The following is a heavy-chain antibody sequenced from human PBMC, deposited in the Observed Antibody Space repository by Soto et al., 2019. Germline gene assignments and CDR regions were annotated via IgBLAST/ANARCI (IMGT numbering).Heavy chain of an antibody. J-gene: IGHJ6*02. V-gene: IGHV3-30-3*01. CDR3: ASRWRQQQKSYYYYYYGMDV. CDR2: ISYDGSNK. Sequence: GGSLRLSCAASGFTFSSYAMHWVRQAPGKGLEWVAVISYDGSNKYYADSVKGRFTISRDNSKNTLYLQMNSLRAEDTAVYYCASRWRQQQKSYYYYYYGMDVWGQGTTVTVSS. D-gene: IGHD6-13*01. CDR1: GFTFSSYA.